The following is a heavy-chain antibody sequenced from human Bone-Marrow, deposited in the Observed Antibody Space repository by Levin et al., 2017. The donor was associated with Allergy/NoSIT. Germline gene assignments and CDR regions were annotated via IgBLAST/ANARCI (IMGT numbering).Heavy chain of an antibody. J-gene: IGHJ4*02. CDR1: GFGFSNYY. D-gene: IGHD3-10*01. Sequence: PGGSLRLSCAASGFGFSNYYMSWIRQAPGKGLEWVSYISSSGTTIYYADSVKGRFTISRDNAKNSLYLQMNSLRAEDTAVYYCASGFRELLVSDYWGQGTLVTVSS. V-gene: IGHV3-11*01. CDR2: ISSSGTTI. CDR3: ASGFRELLVSDY.